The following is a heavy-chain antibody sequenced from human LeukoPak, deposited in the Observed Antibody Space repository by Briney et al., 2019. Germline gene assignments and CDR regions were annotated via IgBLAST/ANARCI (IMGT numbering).Heavy chain of an antibody. CDR1: GFTFDDYG. V-gene: IGHV3-20*04. Sequence: GGSLRLSCAASGFTFDDYGMSWVRQAPGQGPEWVAGINWSGGSTGYADSVKGRFTISRDNAKNSLYLQMNSLRAEDTALYYCARGGGRPGSYADYWGQGTLVTVSS. CDR3: ARGGGRPGSYADY. CDR2: INWSGGST. J-gene: IGHJ4*02. D-gene: IGHD1-26*01.